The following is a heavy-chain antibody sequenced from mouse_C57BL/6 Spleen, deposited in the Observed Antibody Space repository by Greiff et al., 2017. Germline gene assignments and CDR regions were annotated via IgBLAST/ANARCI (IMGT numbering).Heavy chain of an antibody. V-gene: IGHV7-3*01. CDR1: GFTFTDYY. CDR3: ARCHYYDYDEEPSYFDY. J-gene: IGHJ2*01. D-gene: IGHD2-4*01. Sequence: EVKLMESGGGLVQPGGSLSLSCAASGFTFTDYYMSWVRQPPGKALEWLGFIRNKANGYTTEYSASVKGRFTISRDNSQSILYLQMNALRAEDSATYYCARCHYYDYDEEPSYFDYWGQGTTLTVSS. CDR2: IRNKANGYTT.